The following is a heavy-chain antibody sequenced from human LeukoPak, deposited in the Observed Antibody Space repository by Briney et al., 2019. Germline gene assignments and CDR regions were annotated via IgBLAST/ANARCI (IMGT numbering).Heavy chain of an antibody. D-gene: IGHD6-6*01. J-gene: IGHJ4*02. CDR3: ARDNRVLISSSTSFDY. V-gene: IGHV3-20*04. CDR2: INWNGGST. Sequence: PGGSLRLSCAASGFTFDDYGMSWVRQVPGKGLEWVSGINWNGGSTGYADSVKGRFTISRDNAKNSLYLQMNSLRAEDTAVYYCARDNRVLISSSTSFDYWGQGTLVTVSS. CDR1: GFTFDDYG.